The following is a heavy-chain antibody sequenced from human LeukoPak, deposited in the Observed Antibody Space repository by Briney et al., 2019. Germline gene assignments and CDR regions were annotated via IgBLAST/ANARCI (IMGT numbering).Heavy chain of an antibody. CDR1: GFTVSSNY. CDR2: ISGSGGST. V-gene: IGHV3-23*01. D-gene: IGHD3-22*01. Sequence: GGSLRLSCAASGFTVSSNYMSWVRQAPGKGLEWVSAISGSGGSTYYADSVKGRFTISRDNSKNTLYLQMNSLRAEDTAVYYCANTADSSGYYFDYWGQGTLVTVSS. CDR3: ANTADSSGYYFDY. J-gene: IGHJ4*02.